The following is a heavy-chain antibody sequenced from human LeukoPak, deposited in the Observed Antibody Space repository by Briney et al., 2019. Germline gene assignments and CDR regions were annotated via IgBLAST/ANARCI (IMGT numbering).Heavy chain of an antibody. Sequence: ETLSLTCTLSGGALSRYYWSWIRHPPGGGLGWIGYIYHTGSTTYNPSLKGRVPISLDTSREQFSLKLSSLAAADTAVIYLARGLKRNDYGDYGYWGQGTLVTVSS. CDR2: IYHTGST. CDR3: ARGLKRNDYGDYGY. J-gene: IGHJ4*02. V-gene: IGHV4-59*01. CDR1: GGALSRYY. D-gene: IGHD4-17*01.